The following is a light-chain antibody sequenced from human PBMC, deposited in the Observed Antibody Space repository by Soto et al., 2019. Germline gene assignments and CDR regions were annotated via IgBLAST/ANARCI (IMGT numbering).Light chain of an antibody. Sequence: EIVLTQSPGTLSLSPGEGATVSCRASQSVNRNLLAWFQQKPGQAPRLLIHDASRRATGIPDRFSGSGSGTDFTLSISRLEPEDCAVYYCHQHVSSPLTVGQGTKLEIK. V-gene: IGKV3-20*01. J-gene: IGKJ2*01. CDR3: HQHVSSPLT. CDR1: QSVNRNL. CDR2: DAS.